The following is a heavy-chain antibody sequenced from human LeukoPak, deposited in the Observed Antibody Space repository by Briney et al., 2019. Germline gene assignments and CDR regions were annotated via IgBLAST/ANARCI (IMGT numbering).Heavy chain of an antibody. D-gene: IGHD3-22*01. CDR2: MYSGGRT. CDR3: AREGSIYYSDSSGYLGY. J-gene: IGHJ4*02. CDR1: GDSINSGPYY. Sequence: PSQTLSLTXTVSGDSINSGPYYWSWIRQPAGKGLEWIRRMYSGGRTNYNPSLKSRVTISVDTSKNQFSLKLSSVTAADTAVYYCAREGSIYYSDSSGYLGYWGQGTLVTVSS. V-gene: IGHV4-61*02.